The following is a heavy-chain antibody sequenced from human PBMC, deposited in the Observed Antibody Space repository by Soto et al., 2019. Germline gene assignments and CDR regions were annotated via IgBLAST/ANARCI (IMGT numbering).Heavy chain of an antibody. CDR1: GFTFSDYY. CDR2: ISSSSSYT. V-gene: IGHV3-11*03. Sequence: QVQLLESGGGLVKPGGSLRLSCAASGFTFSDYYMSWIRQAPGKGLEWVSYISSSSSYTNYADSVKGRFTISRDNAKNSLYLQMNSLRAEDTAVYYCARYSYGYDYYYYGMDVWGQGTTVTVSS. J-gene: IGHJ6*02. D-gene: IGHD5-18*01. CDR3: ARYSYGYDYYYYGMDV.